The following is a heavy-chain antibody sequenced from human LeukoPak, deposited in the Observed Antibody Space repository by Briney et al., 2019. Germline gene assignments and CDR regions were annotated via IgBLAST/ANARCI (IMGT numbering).Heavy chain of an antibody. D-gene: IGHD3-22*01. CDR2: ISSSSSYI. J-gene: IGHJ4*02. CDR3: ARDSYYDSSGYQFDY. Sequence: GGSLRLSCAASGFTFSSYSMSWVRQAPGKGLEWVSSISSSSSYIYYADSVKGRFTISRDNAKNSLYLQMNSLRAEDTAVYYCARDSYYDSSGYQFDYWGQGTLVTVSS. V-gene: IGHV3-21*01. CDR1: GFTFSSYS.